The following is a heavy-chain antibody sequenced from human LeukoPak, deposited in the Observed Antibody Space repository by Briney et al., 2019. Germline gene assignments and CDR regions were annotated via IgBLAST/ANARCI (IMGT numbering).Heavy chain of an antibody. CDR3: AKEMGYYYMDV. CDR2: ISSSGSTI. J-gene: IGHJ6*03. CDR1: GFTFSSYE. D-gene: IGHD5-24*01. V-gene: IGHV3-48*03. Sequence: GGSLRLSCAASGFTFSSYEMNWVRQAPGKGLEWVSYISSSGSTIYYADSVKGRFTISRDNSKNTLYLQMNSLRADDTAVYLCAKEMGYYYMDVWGKGTTVTVSS.